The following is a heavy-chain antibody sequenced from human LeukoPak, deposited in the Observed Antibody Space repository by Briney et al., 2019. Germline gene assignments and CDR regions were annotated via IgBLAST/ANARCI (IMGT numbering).Heavy chain of an antibody. CDR1: GGSISSYY. Sequence: SETLSLTCTVSGGSISSYYWSWTRQPPGKGLEWIGYIYYSGSTNYNPSLKSRVTISVDTSKNQFSLKLSSVTAADTAVYYCARERLKGNWFDPWGQGTLVTVSS. D-gene: IGHD5-12*01. J-gene: IGHJ5*02. CDR3: ARERLKGNWFDP. V-gene: IGHV4-59*01. CDR2: IYYSGST.